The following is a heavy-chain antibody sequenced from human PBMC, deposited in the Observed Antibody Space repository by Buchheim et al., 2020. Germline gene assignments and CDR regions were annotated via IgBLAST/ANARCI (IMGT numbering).Heavy chain of an antibody. D-gene: IGHD3-10*01. J-gene: IGHJ6*02. Sequence: QVQLVESGGGVVQPGRSLRLSCAASGFTFSSYGMHWVRQAPGKGLEWVAVIWYDGSNKYYADSVKGRFTISRDNSKNTLYLQMNSLRAEDTAVYYCALEGYYGSGSYYTYYYGMDVWGQGTT. CDR2: IWYDGSNK. CDR3: ALEGYYGSGSYYTYYYGMDV. CDR1: GFTFSSYG. V-gene: IGHV3-33*01.